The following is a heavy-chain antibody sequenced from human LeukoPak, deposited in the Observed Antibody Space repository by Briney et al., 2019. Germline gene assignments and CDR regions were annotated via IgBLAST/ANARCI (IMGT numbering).Heavy chain of an antibody. CDR2: ISWNSGNI. CDR3: VKSGGYATAIRYFDL. CDR1: GFSFGGYA. J-gene: IGHJ2*01. V-gene: IGHV3-9*01. D-gene: IGHD2-21*02. Sequence: GRSLRLSCAASGFSFGGYALHWVRQAPGKGLEWVASISWNSGNIVHADSVKGRFTISRDNAKNSLYLQMDSLRTEDTALYYCVKSGGYATAIRYFDLWGRGTLVTVSS.